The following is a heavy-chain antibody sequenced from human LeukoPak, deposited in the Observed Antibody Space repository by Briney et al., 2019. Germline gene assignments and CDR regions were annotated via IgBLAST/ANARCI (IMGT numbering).Heavy chain of an antibody. CDR1: GYTFTSYY. V-gene: IGHV1-46*01. J-gene: IGHJ6*03. Sequence: ASVKVSCKASGYTFTSYYMHWVRQAPGQGLEWMGIINPSGGSTRYAQKFQGRVTMTRYTSTSTVYMELSSLRSEDTAVYYCARDSDDFWSGSGGAYYMDVWGKGTTVTVSS. CDR3: ARDSDDFWSGSGGAYYMDV. CDR2: INPSGGST. D-gene: IGHD3-3*01.